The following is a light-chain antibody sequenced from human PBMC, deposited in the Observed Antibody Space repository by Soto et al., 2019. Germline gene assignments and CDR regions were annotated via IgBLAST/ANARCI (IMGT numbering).Light chain of an antibody. CDR1: QSIGRG. V-gene: IGKV1-5*01. CDR2: DAS. CDR3: QHYSLVWS. Sequence: DIQMTQSPSTLSASVGDRVTITCRASQSIGRGLAWYQRKPGKAPNLLIYDASTLESGVPSRFSGSGSGTEFTLTISSLQPDDFATYYCQHYSLVWSFDQGTKVDIK. J-gene: IGKJ1*01.